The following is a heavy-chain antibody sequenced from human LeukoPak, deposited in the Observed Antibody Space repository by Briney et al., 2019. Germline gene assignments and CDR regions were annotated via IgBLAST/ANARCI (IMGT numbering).Heavy chain of an antibody. Sequence: GGSLRLSCAASGFTFSDYYMSWIRQAPGMGLEWVSYISSSGSTIYYADSVKGRFTISRDNAKNSLYLQMNSLRAEDTAVYYCARDLGTAMAPFDYWGQGTLVTVSS. CDR3: ARDLGTAMAPFDY. CDR2: ISSSGSTI. D-gene: IGHD5-18*01. J-gene: IGHJ4*02. V-gene: IGHV3-11*01. CDR1: GFTFSDYY.